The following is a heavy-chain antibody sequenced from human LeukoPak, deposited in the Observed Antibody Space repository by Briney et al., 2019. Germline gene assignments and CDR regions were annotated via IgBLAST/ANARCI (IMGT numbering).Heavy chain of an antibody. Sequence: PGGSLRLSCAASGFTFSSYAMSWVRQAPGKGLEWVSAISGSGGSTYYADSVKGRFTISRDNSKNTLYLQMNSLRAEDTAVYYCGRDPNGVYIGAFDMWGQGTVVTVSS. V-gene: IGHV3-23*01. J-gene: IGHJ3*02. D-gene: IGHD4-17*01. CDR2: ISGSGGST. CDR3: GRDPNGVYIGAFDM. CDR1: GFTFSSYA.